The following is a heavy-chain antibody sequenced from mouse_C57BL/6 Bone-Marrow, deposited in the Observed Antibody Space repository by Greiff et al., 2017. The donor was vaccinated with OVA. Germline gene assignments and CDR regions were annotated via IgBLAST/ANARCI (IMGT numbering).Heavy chain of an antibody. CDR3: AYYYGSSYDYFDY. J-gene: IGHJ2*01. CDR1: GYAFSSSW. Sequence: VQLQQSGPELGKPGASVKISCKASGYAFSSSWMNWVKQRPGKGLEWIGRFYPGDGDTNYNGKFKGKATLTADKSSSTAYMQLSSLTSEDSAVYFCAYYYGSSYDYFDYWGQGTTLTVSS. V-gene: IGHV1-82*01. D-gene: IGHD1-1*01. CDR2: FYPGDGDT.